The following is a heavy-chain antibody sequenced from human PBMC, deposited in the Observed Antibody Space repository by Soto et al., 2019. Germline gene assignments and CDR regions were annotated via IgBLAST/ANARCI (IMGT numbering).Heavy chain of an antibody. V-gene: IGHV1-46*01. Sequence: ASVKVSCKASGYTFTSYYMHWVRQAPGQGLEWMGIINPSGGSTSYAQKFQGRVTMTRDTSTSTVYMELSSLRSEDTAVYYCARDLSLDYYDSSGPPYYGMDVWGQGTTVTASS. CDR2: INPSGGST. J-gene: IGHJ6*02. D-gene: IGHD3-22*01. CDR1: GYTFTSYY. CDR3: ARDLSLDYYDSSGPPYYGMDV.